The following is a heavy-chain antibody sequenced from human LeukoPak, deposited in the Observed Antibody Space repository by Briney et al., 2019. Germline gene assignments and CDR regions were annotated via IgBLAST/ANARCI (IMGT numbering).Heavy chain of an antibody. CDR1: GFTFNSYA. CDR3: AKDSGGNSGNLQH. J-gene: IGHJ1*01. D-gene: IGHD4-23*01. CDR2: IYTSGGTT. Sequence: PGGSLRLSCAASGFTFNSYAMTWVRQAPGTGLEWVSTIYTSGGTTYYADSVKGRFPISRDSSKNTVYLQMHSLRDQDTAVYYCAKDSGGNSGNLQHWGQGTLVTVSS. V-gene: IGHV3-23*01.